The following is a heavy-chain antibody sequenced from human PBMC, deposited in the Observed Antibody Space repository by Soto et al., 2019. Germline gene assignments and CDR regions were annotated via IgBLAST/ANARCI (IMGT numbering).Heavy chain of an antibody. J-gene: IGHJ6*02. D-gene: IGHD2-2*01. CDR3: ARDETLDIVVVPAAIGMDV. Sequence: GGSLRLSCAASGFTFSSYGMHWVRQAPGKGLEWVAVIWYDGSNKYYADSVKGRFTISGDNSKNTLYLQMNSLRAEDTAVYYCARDETLDIVVVPAAIGMDVWGQGTTVTVSS. CDR2: IWYDGSNK. V-gene: IGHV3-33*01. CDR1: GFTFSSYG.